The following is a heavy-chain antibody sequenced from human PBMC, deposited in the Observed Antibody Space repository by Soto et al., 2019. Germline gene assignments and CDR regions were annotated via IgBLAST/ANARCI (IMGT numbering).Heavy chain of an antibody. D-gene: IGHD2-21*02. J-gene: IGHJ6*02. CDR2: IYYSGST. Sequence: TLTCTVSGGSISSYYWSWIRQPPGKGLEWIGYIYYSGSTNYNPSLESRVTISVDTSKNQFSLKLSSVTAAGTAVYSCARAGGGDSYYYYGMDVWGPGTKVTVS. CDR1: GGSISSYY. V-gene: IGHV4-59*01. CDR3: ARAGGGDSYYYYGMDV.